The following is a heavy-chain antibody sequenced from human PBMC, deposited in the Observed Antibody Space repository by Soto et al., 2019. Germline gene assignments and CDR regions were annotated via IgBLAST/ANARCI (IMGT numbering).Heavy chain of an antibody. Sequence: XSVKVSCTASGYSFTGYYMHWVRQAPGQGLEWMGWINPNSGGTNYAQKFQGRVTMTRDTSISTAYMELSRLRSDDTAVYYCARTRGETYYYDSSGSLGYYGMDVWGQGTTVTVSS. CDR3: ARTRGETYYYDSSGSLGYYGMDV. CDR2: INPNSGGT. V-gene: IGHV1-2*02. J-gene: IGHJ6*02. CDR1: GYSFTGYY. D-gene: IGHD3-22*01.